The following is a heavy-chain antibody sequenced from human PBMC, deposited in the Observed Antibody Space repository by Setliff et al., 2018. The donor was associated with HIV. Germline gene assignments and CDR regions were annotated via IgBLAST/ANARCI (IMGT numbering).Heavy chain of an antibody. CDR1: GGSLSGHY. Sequence: KSSETLSLTCAVYGGSLSGHYWTWIRQPPGKGLEWIGEINHSGSTSYSPSLKSRVTISVDTSKNQFSLKVRSVTAVDTAVYYCASRENPSGGYPKGWFDPWSQGSLVTVSS. D-gene: IGHD2-15*01. J-gene: IGHJ5*02. CDR2: INHSGST. CDR3: ASRENPSGGYPKGWFDP. V-gene: IGHV4-34*01.